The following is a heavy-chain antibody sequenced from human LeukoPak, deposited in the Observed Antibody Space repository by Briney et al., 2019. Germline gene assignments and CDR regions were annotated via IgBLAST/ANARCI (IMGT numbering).Heavy chain of an antibody. Sequence: ASVKVSCKVSGYTLTELSMHWVRQAPGKGLEGMGGFDPEDGETIYAQKFQGRVTMTEDTSTDTAYMELSSLRSEDTAVYYCATAVYNWNDIFDYWGQGTLVTVSS. J-gene: IGHJ4*02. CDR3: ATAVYNWNDIFDY. D-gene: IGHD1-20*01. CDR2: FDPEDGET. CDR1: GYTLTELS. V-gene: IGHV1-24*01.